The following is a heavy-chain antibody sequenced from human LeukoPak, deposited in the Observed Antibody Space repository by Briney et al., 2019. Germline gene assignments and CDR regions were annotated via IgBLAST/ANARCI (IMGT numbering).Heavy chain of an antibody. D-gene: IGHD6-13*01. V-gene: IGHV4-59*12. J-gene: IGHJ6*03. CDR3: ARGIAAAGPYYYYYYMDV. Sequence: SETLSLTCTVSGGSISSYYWSWIRQPPGKGLEWIGYIYYSGSTNYNPSLKSRVTMSVDTSKNQFSLKLSSVTAADTAVYYCARGIAAAGPYYYYYYMDVWGKGTTVTVSS. CDR1: GGSISSYY. CDR2: IYYSGST.